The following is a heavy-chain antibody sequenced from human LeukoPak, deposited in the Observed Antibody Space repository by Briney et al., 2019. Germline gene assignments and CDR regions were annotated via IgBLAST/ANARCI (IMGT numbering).Heavy chain of an antibody. Sequence: ASVTVSCKASGYTFTGYYMHWVRQAPGQGLEWMGWINPNSGGTNYAQKFQGRVTMTRDTSISTAYMELSRLRSDDTAVYYCARGYYDILTGYYIPFDYWGQGTLVTVSS. CDR3: ARGYYDILTGYYIPFDY. V-gene: IGHV1-2*02. CDR2: INPNSGGT. D-gene: IGHD3-9*01. CDR1: GYTFTGYY. J-gene: IGHJ4*02.